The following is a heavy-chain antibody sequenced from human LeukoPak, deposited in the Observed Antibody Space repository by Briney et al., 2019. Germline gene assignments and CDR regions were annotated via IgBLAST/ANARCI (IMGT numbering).Heavy chain of an antibody. J-gene: IGHJ4*02. Sequence: ASVKVSCKTSGYTFTNLDINWLRQAPGQGLEWMGWMSPNSGDIGYAQKFQGRVSMTRDIFKSTAYMELSSLRSGDTAIYYCASNPPNTGDFYYWGLGTLVTVSS. D-gene: IGHD1-1*01. CDR3: ASNPPNTGDFYY. V-gene: IGHV1-8*01. CDR2: MSPNSGDI. CDR1: GYTFTNLD.